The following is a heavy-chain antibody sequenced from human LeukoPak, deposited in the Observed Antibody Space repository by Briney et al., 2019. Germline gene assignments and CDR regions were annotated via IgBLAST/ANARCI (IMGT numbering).Heavy chain of an antibody. V-gene: IGHV1-2*02. D-gene: IGHD4-17*01. CDR1: GYTCTGYY. Sequence: ASVKVSCKASGYTCTGYYMHWVRQAPGQGLEWMGWINPNSGGTNYAQRFQGRVTMTRDTSISTAYMELSRLRSDDTAVYYCARGVTTTIPPIYWGQGTLVTVSS. CDR3: ARGVTTTIPPIY. CDR2: INPNSGGT. J-gene: IGHJ4*02.